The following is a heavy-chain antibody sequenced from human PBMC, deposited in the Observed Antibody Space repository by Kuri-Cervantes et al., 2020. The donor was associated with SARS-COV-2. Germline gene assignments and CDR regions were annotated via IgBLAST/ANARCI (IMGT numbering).Heavy chain of an antibody. J-gene: IGHJ5*02. D-gene: IGHD2-2*01. CDR2: IWYDGSNK. V-gene: IGHV3-33*06. CDR1: GFTFSSYA. CDR3: AKDSLGVPAA. Sequence: GGSLRLSCAASGFTFSSYAMHWVRQAPGKGLEWVAVIWYDGSNKYYADSVKGRFTISRDNSKNTLYLQMNSLRAEDTAVYYCAKDSLGVPAAWGQGTLVTVSS.